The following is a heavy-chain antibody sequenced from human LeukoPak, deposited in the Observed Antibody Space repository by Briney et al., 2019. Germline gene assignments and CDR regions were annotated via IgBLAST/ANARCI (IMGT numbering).Heavy chain of an antibody. V-gene: IGHV3-23*01. CDR1: GFTFTSYA. Sequence: PGGSLRLSCAASGFTFTSYAKSWVRQAPGKRLEWVSAISGSGVNTYYADSVKGRFTISGDNSKNTVYLQMNSLRAEDTALYYCVYCSSSSCYKTGNYFDSWGQGTPVTVSS. CDR2: ISGSGVNT. J-gene: IGHJ4*02. D-gene: IGHD2-2*02. CDR3: VYCSSSSCYKTGNYFDS.